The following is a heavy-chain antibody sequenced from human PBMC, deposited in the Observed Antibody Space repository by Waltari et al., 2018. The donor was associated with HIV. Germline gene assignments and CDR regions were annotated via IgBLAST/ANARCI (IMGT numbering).Heavy chain of an antibody. D-gene: IGHD5-12*01. CDR1: GGSISNGSYY. J-gene: IGHJ6*02. CDR2: IYSSGNT. Sequence: QVQLQESGPGLAKPSQPLSLTCTVSGGSISNGSYYWNWIRQPAGKGLEWIGRIYSSGNTNYNPSLKSRVTISVDTSKNQFSLKLSSVTAADTAVYYCARGRFEGYILYYYYGMDVWGQGTTVSVSS. V-gene: IGHV4-61*02. CDR3: ARGRFEGYILYYYYGMDV.